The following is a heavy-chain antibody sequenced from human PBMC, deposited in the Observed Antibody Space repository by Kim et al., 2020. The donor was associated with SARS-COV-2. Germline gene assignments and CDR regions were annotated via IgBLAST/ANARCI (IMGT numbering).Heavy chain of an antibody. CDR2: IDPSDSYT. J-gene: IGHJ6*02. CDR1: GYSFTSYW. Sequence: GESLKISCKGSGYSFTSYWISWVRQMPGKGLEWMGRIDPSDSYTNYSPSFQGHVTISADKSISTAYLQWSSLKASDTAMYYCARHPGYSSRVPYYYYGMDVWGQGTTVTVSS. V-gene: IGHV5-10-1*01. D-gene: IGHD6-13*01. CDR3: ARHPGYSSRVPYYYYGMDV.